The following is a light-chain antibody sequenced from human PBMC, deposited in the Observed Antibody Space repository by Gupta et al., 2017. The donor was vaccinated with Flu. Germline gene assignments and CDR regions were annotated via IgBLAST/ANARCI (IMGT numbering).Light chain of an antibody. CDR3: YQYNSFAYS. CDR1: QSISSW. Sequence: DIQMTQSPSTLSASVGDRVTITCRASQSISSWLAWYQQKPGKAPKVLIYKASNLQSGVPSRLSGSGSGTEFTLTIISLQPDDFAVYCFYQYNSFAYSFGQGTKLEIK. J-gene: IGKJ2*03. CDR2: KAS. V-gene: IGKV1-5*03.